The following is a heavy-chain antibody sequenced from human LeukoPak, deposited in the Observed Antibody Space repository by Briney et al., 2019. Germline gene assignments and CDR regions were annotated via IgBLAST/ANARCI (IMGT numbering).Heavy chain of an antibody. CDR1: GGSISSGGYS. V-gene: IGHV4-30-2*01. CDR2: IYHSGST. Sequence: SETLSLTCAVSGGSISSGGYSWSWIRQPPGKGLEWIGYIYHSGSTYYNPSLKSRVTISVDRSKNQFSLKLSSVTAADTAVYYCARARYSSSWHFDYWGQGTLVTVSS. J-gene: IGHJ4*02. D-gene: IGHD6-13*01. CDR3: ARARYSSSWHFDY.